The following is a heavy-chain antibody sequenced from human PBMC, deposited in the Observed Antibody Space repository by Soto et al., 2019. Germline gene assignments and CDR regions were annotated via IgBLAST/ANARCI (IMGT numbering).Heavy chain of an antibody. Sequence: GGSLRLSCAASGFTFSSYAMHWVRQAPGKGLEWVSVISYDGGNKYYADSVKGRFTISRDNSKNTLYLQMNSLRAEDTAVYYCAKETVDEDMDVWGKGTTVTVSS. CDR2: ISYDGGNK. V-gene: IGHV3-30*04. CDR1: GFTFSSYA. J-gene: IGHJ6*03. CDR3: AKETVDEDMDV.